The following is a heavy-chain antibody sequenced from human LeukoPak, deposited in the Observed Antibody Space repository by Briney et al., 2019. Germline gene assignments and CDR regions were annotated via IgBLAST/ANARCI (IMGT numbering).Heavy chain of an antibody. D-gene: IGHD5-18*01. CDR3: ARAGYPYAFDI. J-gene: IGHJ3*02. Sequence: GGSLRLSCAASGFTFSTYWMHWVRQAPGKGLVWVSRISHDGSSSSYADSVKGRFTIPRDNAKNTLYLQMNSLRADDTAVYYCARAGYPYAFDIWGQGTMVTVSS. V-gene: IGHV3-74*01. CDR2: ISHDGSSS. CDR1: GFTFSTYW.